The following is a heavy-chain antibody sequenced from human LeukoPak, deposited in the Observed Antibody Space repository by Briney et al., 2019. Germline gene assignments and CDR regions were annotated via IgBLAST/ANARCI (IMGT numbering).Heavy chain of an antibody. V-gene: IGHV4-61*05. CDR1: GASISGSGYY. CDR3: ARDRGAGQWLPLNWFDP. CDR2: IYYSGST. D-gene: IGHD6-19*01. J-gene: IGHJ5*02. Sequence: SETLSLTCAVSGASISGSGYYLGWIRQPPGEGLEWIGNIYYSGSTNYNPSLKSRVTISVDTSKNQFSLKLRSVTAADTAVYYCARDRGAGQWLPLNWFDPWGQGTLVTVSS.